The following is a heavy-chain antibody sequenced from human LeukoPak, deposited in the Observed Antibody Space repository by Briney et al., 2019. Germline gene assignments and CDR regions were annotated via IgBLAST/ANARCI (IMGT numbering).Heavy chain of an antibody. CDR3: AREYAGKGMTGGNDY. Sequence: SVKVSCKASGGTFSSYAISWVRQAPGQGLEWMGGIIPIFGTANYAQKFQGRVTITADESTSTAYMELSSLRSEDTAVYCCAREYAGKGMTGGNDYWGQGTLVTVSS. V-gene: IGHV1-69*13. D-gene: IGHD4-23*01. CDR2: IIPIFGTA. CDR1: GGTFSSYA. J-gene: IGHJ4*02.